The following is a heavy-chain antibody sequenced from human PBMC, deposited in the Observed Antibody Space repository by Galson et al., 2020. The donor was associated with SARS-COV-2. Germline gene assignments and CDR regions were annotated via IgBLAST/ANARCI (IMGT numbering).Heavy chain of an antibody. CDR2: ISSSSSYI. Sequence: GGSLRLSCAASGFTFSSYSMNWVRQAPGKGLEWVSSISSSSSYIYYADSVKGRFTISRDNAKNSLYLQMNSLRAEDTAVYYCALTDILTGLNAFDIWGQGTMVTVSS. CDR3: ALTDILTGLNAFDI. D-gene: IGHD3-9*01. J-gene: IGHJ3*02. CDR1: GFTFSSYS. V-gene: IGHV3-21*01.